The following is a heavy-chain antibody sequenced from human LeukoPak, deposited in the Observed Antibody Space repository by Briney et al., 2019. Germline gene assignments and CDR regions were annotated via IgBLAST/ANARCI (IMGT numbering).Heavy chain of an antibody. J-gene: IGHJ4*02. CDR3: AKKFPGAVTNGPDY. CDR1: GFTFSIYV. CDR2: ISYDGSNI. V-gene: IGHV3-30*18. D-gene: IGHD2-8*01. Sequence: PGGSLRLFFAASGFTFSIYVLHWVRQAPGKGLEWVAVISYDGSNIYYADSVKGRFTISRDNSKNTLYLQMNSLRPEDTAVYYCAKKFPGAVTNGPDYWVQGKLVTVSS.